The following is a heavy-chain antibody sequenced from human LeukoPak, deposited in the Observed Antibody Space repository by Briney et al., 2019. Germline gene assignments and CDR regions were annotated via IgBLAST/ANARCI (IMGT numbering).Heavy chain of an antibody. D-gene: IGHD2-2*01. Sequence: PSETPSLTCAVYGGSFSGYYWSWIRQPPGKGLEWIGYIYYSGSTNYNPSLKSRVTISVDTSKNQFSLKLSSVTAADTAVYYCARLPGDCSSTSCYAGWFDPWGQGTLVTVSS. CDR2: IYYSGST. V-gene: IGHV4-59*08. CDR3: ARLPGDCSSTSCYAGWFDP. CDR1: GGSFSGYY. J-gene: IGHJ5*02.